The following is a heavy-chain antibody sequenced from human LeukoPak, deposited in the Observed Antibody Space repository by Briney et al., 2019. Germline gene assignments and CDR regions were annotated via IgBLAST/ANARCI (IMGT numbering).Heavy chain of an antibody. CDR2: TYYRSQQWHS. J-gene: IGHJ4*02. Sequence: SQTLSLTCAISGDSVSSNGASWNWIRQSPSRGLEWLGRTYYRSQQWHSDYAPSMEGRITLNPDTSKNQFSLQLNSMTPEDTAVYYCGRATDFGVVTNWGQGTLVTVSS. CDR1: GDSVSSNGAS. V-gene: IGHV6-1*01. D-gene: IGHD3-3*01. CDR3: GRATDFGVVTN.